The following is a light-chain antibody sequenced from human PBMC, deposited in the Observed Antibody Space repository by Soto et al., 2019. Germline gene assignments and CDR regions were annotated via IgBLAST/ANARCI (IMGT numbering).Light chain of an antibody. CDR3: SSYTSSSTVV. J-gene: IGLJ2*01. CDR1: SSDVGGYNY. Sequence: QSVLTQPASVSGSPGQSITISCTGTSSDVGGYNYVSWYQQHPGKAPKLMIFDVTNRPSGVSDRFSGSTSGNTASLTISGLQAEDEADYYCSSYTSSSTVVFGGGTKVTVL. V-gene: IGLV2-14*03. CDR2: DVT.